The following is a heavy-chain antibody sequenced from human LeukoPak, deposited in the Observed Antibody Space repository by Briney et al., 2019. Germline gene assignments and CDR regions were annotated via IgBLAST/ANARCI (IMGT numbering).Heavy chain of an antibody. V-gene: IGHV4-39*01. D-gene: IGHD3-22*01. CDR2: IYYTGRT. CDR3: VRLPYYYDSSVADC. CDR1: GGSISSSSYF. J-gene: IGHJ4*02. Sequence: SETLSLTCTVSGGSISSSSYFWGWIRQPPGKGLEWIGTIYYTGRTSHNPSLKSRVTLSLDTSKNQFSLKLSSVTAADTAIYYCVRLPYYYDSSVADCWGQGTLVTVSS.